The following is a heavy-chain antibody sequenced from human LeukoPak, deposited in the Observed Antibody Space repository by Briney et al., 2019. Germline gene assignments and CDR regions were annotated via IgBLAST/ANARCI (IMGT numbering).Heavy chain of an antibody. D-gene: IGHD6-6*01. CDR3: ARPKLLKNWFDP. V-gene: IGHV4-39*01. CDR1: GGSISSSSYY. CDR2: IYYSGST. J-gene: IGHJ5*02. Sequence: SETLSLTCTVSGGSISSSSYYWGWIRRPPGKGLEWIGSIYYSGSTYYNPSLKSRVTISVDTSKNQFSLKVSSVTAADTAVYYCARPKLLKNWFDPWGQGTLVTVSS.